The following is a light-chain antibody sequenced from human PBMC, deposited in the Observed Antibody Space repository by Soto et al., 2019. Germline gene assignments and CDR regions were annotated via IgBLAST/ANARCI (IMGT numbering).Light chain of an antibody. CDR2: GAS. J-gene: IGKJ2*01. V-gene: IGKV1-9*01. CDR1: HCVGRA. Sequence: DIQLTQSPSFLSASVGDRVTITCLASHCVGRAVACYHHKPGRAPNLVIYGASTLEVGVPARFSGNGYGTEFALPVTSLQAEGCATCQFQRLSEYPYTLGRGAML. CDR3: QRLSEYPYT.